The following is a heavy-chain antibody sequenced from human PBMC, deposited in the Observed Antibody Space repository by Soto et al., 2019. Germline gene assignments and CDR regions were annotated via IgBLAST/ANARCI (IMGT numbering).Heavy chain of an antibody. V-gene: IGHV3-49*03. CDR3: TSLRHFWSGYYGSYYMDV. J-gene: IGHJ6*03. D-gene: IGHD3-3*02. Sequence: GGSLRLSCTASGFTFGDYAMSWFRQAPGKGLEWVGFIRSKAYGGTTEYAAPVKGRFTISRDDSKSIAYLQMNSLKTEDTAVYYCTSLRHFWSGYYGSYYMDVWGKGTTVTVSS. CDR1: GFTFGDYA. CDR2: IRSKAYGGTT.